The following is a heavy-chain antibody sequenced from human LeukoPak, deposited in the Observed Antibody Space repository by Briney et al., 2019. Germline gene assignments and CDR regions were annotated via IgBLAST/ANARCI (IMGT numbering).Heavy chain of an antibody. CDR3: ARGGAARPDY. V-gene: IGHV3-30*02. D-gene: IGHD6-6*01. CDR1: GFTFSSYG. CDR2: IRYDGSNK. J-gene: IGHJ4*02. Sequence: GGSLRLSCAASGFTFSSYGMHWVRQAPGKGLEWVAFIRYDGSNKYYADSVKGRFTISRDNSKNTLYLQMNSLRVEDTAVYYCARGGAARPDYWGQGTLVTVSS.